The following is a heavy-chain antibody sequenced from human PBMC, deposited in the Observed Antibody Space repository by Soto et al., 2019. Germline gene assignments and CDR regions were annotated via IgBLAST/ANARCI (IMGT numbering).Heavy chain of an antibody. D-gene: IGHD4-17*01. CDR2: IYHSGRT. Sequence: SETLSLTCTVSGVSISSGGYYWGWIRQHPGKGLEWIGNIYHSGRTYYNPSLKSRVIMSVDTSKNHFSLNLNSVTAADTAMYFCAGVIGGDSEYYFDYWGQGTLVTVSS. J-gene: IGHJ4*02. V-gene: IGHV4-31*03. CDR3: AGVIGGDSEYYFDY. CDR1: GVSISSGGYY.